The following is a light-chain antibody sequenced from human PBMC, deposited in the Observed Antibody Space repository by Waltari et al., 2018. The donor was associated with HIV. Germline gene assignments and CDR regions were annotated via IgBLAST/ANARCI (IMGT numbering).Light chain of an antibody. Sequence: DIQMTQSPSTLSASVGARVNITCRASQSISSWLAWYQQKPGKAPKILIYKASSLDSGVPSRFSGSGSGTEFTLTISSLQPDDFATYYCQQYSTYPAFGQGTKVEIK. CDR3: QQYSTYPA. V-gene: IGKV1-5*03. CDR2: KAS. J-gene: IGKJ1*01. CDR1: QSISSW.